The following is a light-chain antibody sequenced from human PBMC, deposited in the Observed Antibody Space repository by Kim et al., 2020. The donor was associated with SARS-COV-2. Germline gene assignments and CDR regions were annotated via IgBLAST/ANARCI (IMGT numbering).Light chain of an antibody. CDR2: AAS. CDR1: QSISSY. V-gene: IGKV1-39*01. Sequence: DIQMTQSPSSLSASVGDRVTITCRASQSISSYLNWYQQKPGKAPKLLIYAASSLQSGVPSRFSGSASGTDFTLTISSLQPEDFATYYCQQSYSTASFGPGTKVDIK. CDR3: QQSYSTAS. J-gene: IGKJ3*01.